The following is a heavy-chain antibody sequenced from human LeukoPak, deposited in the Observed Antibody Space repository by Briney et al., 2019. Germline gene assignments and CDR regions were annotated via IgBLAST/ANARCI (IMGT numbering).Heavy chain of an antibody. V-gene: IGHV3-23*01. Sequence: ETGGSLRLSCAASGFTFSSYAMSWVRQAPGEGLEWVSGIRRSGGSTYYADSVKGRFTISRDNSKNTLYLQMNSLRAEDTAVYYCAKDSPDVYGSGWNYFDYWGQGTLVTVSS. CDR2: IRRSGGST. CDR3: AKDSPDVYGSGWNYFDY. CDR1: GFTFSSYA. J-gene: IGHJ4*02. D-gene: IGHD6-19*01.